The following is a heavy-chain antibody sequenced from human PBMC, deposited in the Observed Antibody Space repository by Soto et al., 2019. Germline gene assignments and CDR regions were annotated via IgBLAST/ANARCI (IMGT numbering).Heavy chain of an antibody. V-gene: IGHV3-30*18. CDR3: AKGAQATVTTPKIYYYYYGMDV. CDR2: ISYDGSNK. Sequence: PWWSLRLSCAASGFTFSSYGMHWVRQAPGKGLEWVAVISYDGSNKYYADSVKGRFTISRDNSKNTLYLQMNSLRAEDTAVYYCAKGAQATVTTPKIYYYYYGMDVWGQGTTVTVSS. J-gene: IGHJ6*02. CDR1: GFTFSSYG. D-gene: IGHD4-4*01.